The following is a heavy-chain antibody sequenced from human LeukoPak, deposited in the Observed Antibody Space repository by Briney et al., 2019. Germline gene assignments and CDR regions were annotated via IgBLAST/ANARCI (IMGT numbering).Heavy chain of an antibody. D-gene: IGHD3-10*01. CDR1: GGSISSSSYY. CDR2: IYYSGST. V-gene: IGHV4-39*07. J-gene: IGHJ5*02. Sequence: SETLSLTCTVSGGSISSSSYYWGWIRQPPGKGLEWIGSIYYSGSTYYNPSLKSRVTISVDTSKNQFSLKLSSVTATDTAVYYCARLGDRRWDYGLGEVPPFDPWGQGTLVTVSS. CDR3: ARLGDRRWDYGLGEVPPFDP.